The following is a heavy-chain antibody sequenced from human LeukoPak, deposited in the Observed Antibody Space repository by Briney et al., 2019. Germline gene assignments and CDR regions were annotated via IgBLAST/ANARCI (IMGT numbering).Heavy chain of an antibody. CDR3: ARRPGSYGDHFDY. J-gene: IGHJ4*02. CDR1: GGSISSSSYY. CDR2: IYYSGST. Sequence: PSETLSLTCTVSGGSISSSSYYWGWIRQPPGKGLEWIGSIYYSGSTYYNPSLKSRVTISVDTSKNQFSLKLSSVTAADTAVYYCARRPGSYGDHFDYWGQGTLVTVSS. D-gene: IGHD4-17*01. V-gene: IGHV4-39*07.